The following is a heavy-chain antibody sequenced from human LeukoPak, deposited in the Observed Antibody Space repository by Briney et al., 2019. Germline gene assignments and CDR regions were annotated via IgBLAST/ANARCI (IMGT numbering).Heavy chain of an antibody. D-gene: IGHD5-18*01. Sequence: PGGSLRLSCTVSGFTLSSYEMSWIRQAPGKGLEWVSSIDYSGGSSYYADSVKGRFTISRDDSKNTLYLQLNSLRAEDTAVYYCAKGDGDTAMVHAFDIWGQGTMVTVSS. CDR2: IDYSGGSS. CDR1: GFTLSSYE. CDR3: AKGDGDTAMVHAFDI. J-gene: IGHJ3*02. V-gene: IGHV3-23*01.